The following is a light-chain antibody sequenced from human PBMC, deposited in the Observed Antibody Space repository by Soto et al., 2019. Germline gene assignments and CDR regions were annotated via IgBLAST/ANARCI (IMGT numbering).Light chain of an antibody. CDR3: MLYMGGGLVV. J-gene: IGLJ2*01. V-gene: IGLV8-61*01. CDR1: SGSVSTTYY. Sequence: QAVVTQEPSFSVSPGGTVTLTCGLTSGSVSTTYYPSWYQQTPCQAPRTLIYSTNIRSSGVPDRCSGSILGNKAALTITGAQADDESDYHCMLYMGGGLVVFGGGTKLTVL. CDR2: STN.